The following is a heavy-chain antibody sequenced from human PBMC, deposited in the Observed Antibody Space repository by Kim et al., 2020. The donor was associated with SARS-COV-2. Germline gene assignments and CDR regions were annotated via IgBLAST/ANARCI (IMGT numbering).Heavy chain of an antibody. CDR2: INERGRDT. CDR1: GFTFTSYW. Sequence: GGSLRLSCAASGFTFTSYWMNWVRQAPGKGLEWVANINERGRDTYYVDSVKGRFTISRDNAKNSVYLQMNSLRAEDTAVYYCVRGLAWSLTGVSRFWGQG. J-gene: IGHJ1*01. V-gene: IGHV3-7*03. CDR3: VRGLAWSLTGVSRF. D-gene: IGHD3-10*01.